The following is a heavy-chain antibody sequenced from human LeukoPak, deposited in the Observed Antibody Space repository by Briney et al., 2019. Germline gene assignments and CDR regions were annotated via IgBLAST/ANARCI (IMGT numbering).Heavy chain of an antibody. Sequence: GGSLRLSCVASGFTFSTYAMSWVRQAPGTGPEWVSGICSSDNSRYYADSVKGRFTISRDNPKNTLYLQMNSLRAEDTAVYYCAKQTTTSCYTGSDYWGQGTLVTVSS. CDR3: AKQTTTSCYTGSDY. D-gene: IGHD2-2*02. J-gene: IGHJ4*02. V-gene: IGHV3-23*01. CDR2: ICSSDNSR. CDR1: GFTFSTYA.